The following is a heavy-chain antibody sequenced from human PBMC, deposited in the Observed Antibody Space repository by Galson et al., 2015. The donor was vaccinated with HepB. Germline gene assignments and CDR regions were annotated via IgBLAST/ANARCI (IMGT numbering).Heavy chain of an antibody. CDR1: GFTFDDYG. V-gene: IGHV3-20*01. CDR2: INWNGGST. Sequence: SLRLSCAASGFTFDDYGMSWVRQAPGKGLEWVSGINWNGGSTGYADSVKGRFTISRDNAKSSLYLQMNSLRAEDTALYHCARLYCISTSCYYCFDYWGQGTLVTVSS. J-gene: IGHJ4*02. CDR3: ARLYCISTSCYYCFDY. D-gene: IGHD2-2*01.